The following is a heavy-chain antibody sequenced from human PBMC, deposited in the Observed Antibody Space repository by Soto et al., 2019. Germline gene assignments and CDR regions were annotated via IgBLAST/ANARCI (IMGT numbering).Heavy chain of an antibody. V-gene: IGHV3-13*01. CDR2: IGTAGDT. CDR3: ARINREQLDDYYYYSMDV. CDR1: GFTFSSSD. D-gene: IGHD6-6*01. J-gene: IGHJ6*03. Sequence: GGSLRLSCAASGFTFSSSDMHWVRQATGKGLEWVSAIGTAGDTYYPGPVKGRFTISRENAKNSLYLQMNSLRAGGTAVYYCARINREQLDDYYYYSMDVWGKGTTVTVSS.